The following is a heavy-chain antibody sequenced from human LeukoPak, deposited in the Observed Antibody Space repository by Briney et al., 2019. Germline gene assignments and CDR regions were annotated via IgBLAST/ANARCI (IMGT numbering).Heavy chain of an antibody. V-gene: IGHV4-34*01. CDR2: INHSGST. CDR1: GGSFSGYY. Sequence: PSETLSLTCAVYGGSFSGYYWSWIRQPPGKGLEWIGEINHSGSTNYNTSLKSRVTISVDTSKNQFSLKLSSVTAADTAVYYCARGVVVVPAAKSAAGHTAMAYYFDYWGQGTLVTVSS. CDR3: ARGVVVVPAAKSAAGHTAMAYYFDY. J-gene: IGHJ4*02. D-gene: IGHD2-2*01.